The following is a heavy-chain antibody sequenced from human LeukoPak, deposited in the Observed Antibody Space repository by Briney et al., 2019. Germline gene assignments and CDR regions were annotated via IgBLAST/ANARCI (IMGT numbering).Heavy chain of an antibody. J-gene: IGHJ5*02. CDR2: INPSGGST. V-gene: IGHV1-46*01. Sequence: ASVKVSCKASGYTFTSYYMHWVRQAPGQGLEWMGIINPSGGSTSYVQKFQGRVTMTTDTSTTTAYMELRSLRSDDTAVYYCARDINGYYYDSHGYYPTDLWGQGTLVTVSS. CDR1: GYTFTSYY. D-gene: IGHD3-22*01. CDR3: ARDINGYYYDSHGYYPTDL.